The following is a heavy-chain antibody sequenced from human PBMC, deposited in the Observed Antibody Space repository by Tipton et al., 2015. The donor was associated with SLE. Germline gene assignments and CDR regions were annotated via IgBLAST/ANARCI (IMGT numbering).Heavy chain of an antibody. J-gene: IGHJ4*02. CDR2: INHSGST. CDR1: GGSFSGYY. Sequence: TLSLTCAVYGGSFSGYYWSWIRQPPGKGLEWIGEINHSGSTNYNPSLKSRVTISVDTSKNQFSLKLSSVTAADTAAYYCARGDGITMVQGQDYFDYWGQGTLVTVSS. V-gene: IGHV4-34*01. CDR3: ARGDGITMVQGQDYFDY. D-gene: IGHD3-10*01.